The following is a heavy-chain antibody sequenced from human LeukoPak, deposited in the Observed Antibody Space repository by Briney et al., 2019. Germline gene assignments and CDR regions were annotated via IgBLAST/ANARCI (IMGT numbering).Heavy chain of an antibody. Sequence: GESLKISCTASGFNFTNYWIGSMRQVPGKGLEWLGIIYPGDSDTRYSPSFQGQVTISADKSISTAFLQWRSLRASDSALSYCATQEGPHYSCVWPCDSWGQGTLVTVSS. CDR1: GFNFTNYW. CDR2: IYPGDSDT. J-gene: IGHJ4*02. CDR3: ATQEGPHYSCVWPCDS. D-gene: IGHD6-19*01. V-gene: IGHV5-51*01.